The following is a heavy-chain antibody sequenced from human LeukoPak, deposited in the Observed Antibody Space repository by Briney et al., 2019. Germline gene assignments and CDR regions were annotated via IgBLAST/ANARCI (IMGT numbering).Heavy chain of an antibody. J-gene: IGHJ3*02. CDR2: ISGDETTT. Sequence: GGSLRLSCAASGFTFSDYWVHWVRQAPGKGLVWVSRISGDETTTTYANSVKGRLTISRDNAKNTVHLQMNSLRAEDTGVYFCTRKLTIFGGDGFDIWRQGTKVTVSA. V-gene: IGHV3-74*03. CDR1: GFTFSDYW. D-gene: IGHD5-24*01. CDR3: TRKLTIFGGDGFDI.